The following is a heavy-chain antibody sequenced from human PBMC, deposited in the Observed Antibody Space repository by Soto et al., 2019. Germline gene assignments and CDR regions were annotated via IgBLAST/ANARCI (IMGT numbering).Heavy chain of an antibody. Sequence: VASVKVSCKASGYTFTVYYMHWVRQAPGQGLEWMGWINPKSGGTMYPQKFQGRVTMTWDTSISTAYMALTRLRSDDTAVYYCARDMEKGGGSAGFDYWGQGTMVTVYS. J-gene: IGHJ4*02. CDR1: GYTFTVYY. CDR3: ARDMEKGGGSAGFDY. D-gene: IGHD1-26*01. CDR2: INPKSGGT. V-gene: IGHV1-2*02.